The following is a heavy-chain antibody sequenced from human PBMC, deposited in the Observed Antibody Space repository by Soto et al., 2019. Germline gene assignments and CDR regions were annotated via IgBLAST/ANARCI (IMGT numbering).Heavy chain of an antibody. CDR2: ISGSGGST. D-gene: IGHD2-2*01. CDR3: AKDIWREDIVVVPAARVFDY. J-gene: IGHJ4*02. CDR1: GFTFSSYA. Sequence: GGSLRLSCAASGFTFSSYAMSWVRQAPGKGLEWVSAISGSGGSTYYADSVKGRFTISRDNSKNTLYLQMNSLRAEDTAVYYCAKDIWREDIVVVPAARVFDYWGQGTLVTVSS. V-gene: IGHV3-23*01.